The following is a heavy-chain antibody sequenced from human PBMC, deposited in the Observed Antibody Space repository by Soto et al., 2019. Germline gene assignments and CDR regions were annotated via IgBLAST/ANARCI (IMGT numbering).Heavy chain of an antibody. V-gene: IGHV1-69*01. CDR1: GGTFSSYA. Sequence: QVQLVQSGAEVKTPGSSVKVSCKASGGTFSSYAISWVRQAPGQGLEWMGAIIPIFGTANYAQKFQGRVTITADESPSTAYMELSSLRSEDTAVYYCARPHRDSDSASWFDPWGQGTPVTVSS. J-gene: IGHJ5*02. CDR3: ARPHRDSDSASWFDP. D-gene: IGHD2-15*01. CDR2: IIPIFGTA.